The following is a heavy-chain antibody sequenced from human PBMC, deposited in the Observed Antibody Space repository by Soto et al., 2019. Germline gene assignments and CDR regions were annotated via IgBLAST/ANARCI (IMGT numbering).Heavy chain of an antibody. V-gene: IGHV1-69*13. CDR3: ARDADYGDDWYNWFDP. J-gene: IGHJ5*02. CDR1: GGTFSSNA. D-gene: IGHD4-17*01. Sequence: ASVKVSCKASGGTFSSNAISWVRQAPGQGLEWMGGIIPIFGTANYAQKFQGRVTITADESTSTAYMELSSLRSEDTAVYYCARDADYGDDWYNWFDPWGQGTLVTVSS. CDR2: IIPIFGTA.